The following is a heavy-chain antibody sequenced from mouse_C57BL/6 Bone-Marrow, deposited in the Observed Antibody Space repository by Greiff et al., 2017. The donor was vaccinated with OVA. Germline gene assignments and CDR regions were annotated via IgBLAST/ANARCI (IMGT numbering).Heavy chain of an antibody. CDR1: GYTFTSYW. J-gene: IGHJ4*01. Sequence: QVQLKQPGAELVKPGASVKLSCKASGYTFTSYWMQWVKQRPGQGLEWIGEIDPSDSYTNYNQKFKGKATLTVDTSSSTAYMQLSSLTSEDSAVYYCAREIDYYAMDYWGQGTSVTVSS. V-gene: IGHV1-50*01. CDR3: AREIDYYAMDY. CDR2: IDPSDSYT.